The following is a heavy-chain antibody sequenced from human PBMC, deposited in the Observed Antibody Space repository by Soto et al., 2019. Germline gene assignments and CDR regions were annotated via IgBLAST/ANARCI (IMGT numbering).Heavy chain of an antibody. Sequence: RLSCVASGFTFEDYPLHWVRQVPGKGLEWVAGISGNSGSSGYADSVRGRFTVSRDNAKNSLFLQMSSLSPEDTALYYCTKRRSARPGFDAFDLWGQGTMVTVSS. D-gene: IGHD3-10*01. V-gene: IGHV3-9*01. J-gene: IGHJ3*01. CDR1: GFTFEDYP. CDR3: TKRRSARPGFDAFDL. CDR2: ISGNSGSS.